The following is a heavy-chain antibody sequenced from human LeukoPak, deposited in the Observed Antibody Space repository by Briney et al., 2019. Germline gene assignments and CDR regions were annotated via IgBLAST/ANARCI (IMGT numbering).Heavy chain of an antibody. Sequence: SETLSLTCAVSGGSISSDNWWSWVRQPPGKGLEWIGEIFHGGSTTYNPSLKSRVTMSVDKSKNQFSLNLDSVTAADTAVYYCARETDIVVVPAATYAFDIWGQGTMVTVSS. V-gene: IGHV4-4*02. CDR3: ARETDIVVVPAATYAFDI. CDR1: GGSISSDNW. J-gene: IGHJ3*02. D-gene: IGHD2-2*01. CDR2: IFHGGST.